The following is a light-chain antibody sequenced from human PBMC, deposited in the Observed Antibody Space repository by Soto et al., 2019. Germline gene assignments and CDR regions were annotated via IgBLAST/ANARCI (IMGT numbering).Light chain of an antibody. CDR3: QHYGHPFVT. CDR2: GAS. Sequence: EIVLTQSPGTLSLSPGERATLSCRATQSVSSSSLAWYQQKPGQAPRLLIYGASTRATGIPDRFSGSGSGTDFSLTISRLEPEDFAVYYCQHYGHPFVTFGGGTKVDIK. CDR1: QSVSSSS. J-gene: IGKJ4*01. V-gene: IGKV3-20*01.